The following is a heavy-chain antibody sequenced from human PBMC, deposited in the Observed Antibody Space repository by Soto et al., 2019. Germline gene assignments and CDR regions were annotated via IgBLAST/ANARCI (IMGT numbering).Heavy chain of an antibody. Sequence: QVQLQESGPGLVKPSETLSLTCTVSGGSVSSGSYYWGWIRQPPGKGLEWIGYIYHSGSTNYIPSLKSRVTISVATSKNQFSLSLTAVTAADTAVYYCARLSAAWFDPWGQGTLVTVAS. V-gene: IGHV4-61*01. CDR2: IYHSGST. CDR1: GGSVSSGSYY. J-gene: IGHJ5*02. D-gene: IGHD6-19*01. CDR3: ARLSAAWFDP.